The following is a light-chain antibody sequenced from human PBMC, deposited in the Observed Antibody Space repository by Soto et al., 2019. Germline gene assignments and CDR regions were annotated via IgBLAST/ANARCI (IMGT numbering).Light chain of an antibody. CDR1: SSDVGGYNY. CDR2: EVS. J-gene: IGLJ1*01. Sequence: QSALTQPPSASGSPGQSVTISCTGTSSDVGGYNYVSWYQQHPGKAPKVVIYEVSKRPSGVPDRFSGSKSGNTASLTVSGLQAEDEADYYCTSYVGGNNHYVFGTGTKLTVV. CDR3: TSYVGGNNHYV. V-gene: IGLV2-8*01.